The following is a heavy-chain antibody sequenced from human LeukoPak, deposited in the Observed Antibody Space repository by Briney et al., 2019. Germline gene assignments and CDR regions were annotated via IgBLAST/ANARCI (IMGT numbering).Heavy chain of an antibody. CDR1: GGSISNYY. Sequence: SETLSLTCTVSGGSISNYYWNWIRQPPGKGLGWIGYIYYTGNTNYNPSLKSRVTISVDTSKNQFSLKLSSVTAADTVVYYCARDRLQLQSWGQGTLVTVSS. CDR2: IYYTGNT. D-gene: IGHD5-24*01. J-gene: IGHJ5*02. CDR3: ARDRLQLQS. V-gene: IGHV4-59*01.